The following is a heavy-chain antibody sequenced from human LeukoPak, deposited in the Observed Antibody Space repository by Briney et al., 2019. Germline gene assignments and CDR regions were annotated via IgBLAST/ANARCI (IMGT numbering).Heavy chain of an antibody. J-gene: IGHJ4*02. V-gene: IGHV1-69*05. CDR1: GGTFSSYE. CDR2: IIPMFGTA. CDR3: AKSRGNYDSSGYYSYFDY. Sequence: GASVKVSCKASGGTFSSYEISWVRQAPGQGLEWMGGIIPMFGTAKYAQKFQGRVTITTDKSTSTAYMELSSLRSEDTAVYYCAKSRGNYDSSGYYSYFDYWGQGTLVTVSS. D-gene: IGHD3-22*01.